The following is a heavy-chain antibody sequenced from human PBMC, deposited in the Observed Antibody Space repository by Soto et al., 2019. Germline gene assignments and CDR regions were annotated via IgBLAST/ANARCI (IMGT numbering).Heavy chain of an antibody. D-gene: IGHD6-6*01. J-gene: IGHJ6*02. CDR2: IIPIFGTA. CDR3: ARVESIAGPGGYYYYGMDV. CDR1: GGTFSSYA. V-gene: IGHV1-69*01. Sequence: QVQLVQSGAEVKKPGSSVKVSCKAPGGTFSSYAISWVRQAPGQGLEWMGGIIPIFGTANYAQKFQGRVTITADESTSTAYMELSSLRSEDTAVYYCARVESIAGPGGYYYYGMDVWGQGTTVTVSS.